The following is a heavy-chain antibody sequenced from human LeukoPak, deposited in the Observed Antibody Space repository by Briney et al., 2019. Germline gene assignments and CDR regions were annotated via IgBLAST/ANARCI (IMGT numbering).Heavy chain of an antibody. D-gene: IGHD3-10*01. CDR3: VRSITMFQH. CDR1: GFTFSSFE. J-gene: IGHJ1*01. Sequence: GGSLRLSCAVSGFTFSSFEMNWVRLAPGKGLEWVSYISSSGSTKYYADSVKGRFTISRDNAKNSLYLQMNSLRVEDTALYYCVRSITMFQHWGQGTLVTVSS. CDR2: ISSSGSTK. V-gene: IGHV3-48*03.